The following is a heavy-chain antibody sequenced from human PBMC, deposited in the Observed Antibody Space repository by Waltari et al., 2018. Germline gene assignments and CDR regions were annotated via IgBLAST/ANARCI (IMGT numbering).Heavy chain of an antibody. D-gene: IGHD4-17*01. Sequence: QVQLQESGPGLVKPSQTLSLTCTVSGGSISSGSYYWSWIRQPAGKGLEWIGYIYTSGSTNYNPSLKSRVTISVDMSKNQFSLKLSSVTAADTAVYYCARHPTVPYGMDVWGQGTTVTVSS. J-gene: IGHJ6*02. CDR2: IYTSGST. CDR3: ARHPTVPYGMDV. CDR1: GGSISSGSYY. V-gene: IGHV4-61*09.